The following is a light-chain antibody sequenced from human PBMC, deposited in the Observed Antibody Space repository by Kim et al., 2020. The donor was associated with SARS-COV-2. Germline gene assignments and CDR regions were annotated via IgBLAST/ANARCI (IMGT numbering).Light chain of an antibody. CDR3: QVWDTDTDDYV. J-gene: IGLJ1*01. CDR1: NIGGHS. CDR2: YDS. V-gene: IGLV3-21*01. Sequence: VSVAPGQTARITCGGNNIGGHSVHWYQQKPGQAPVLVLYYDSDRPSGIPERFSGSKAATTATLTISRVEAGDEADYYCQVWDTDTDDYVFGTGTKVTVL.